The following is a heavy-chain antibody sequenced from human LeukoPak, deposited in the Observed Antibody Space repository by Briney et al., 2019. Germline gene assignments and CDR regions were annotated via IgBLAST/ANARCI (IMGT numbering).Heavy chain of an antibody. D-gene: IGHD4-17*01. J-gene: IGHJ4*02. CDR1: GFTFSSYV. V-gene: IGHV3-30-3*01. CDR2: ISYDGSNK. Sequence: GGSLRLSCAASGFTFSSYVMHRVRQAPGKGLEWAAVISYDGSNKYYADSVKGRFPISRDNSKNTLYLQMNSLRAEDTAVYYCARAATVTTISGDYWGQGTLVTVSS. CDR3: ARAATVTTISGDY.